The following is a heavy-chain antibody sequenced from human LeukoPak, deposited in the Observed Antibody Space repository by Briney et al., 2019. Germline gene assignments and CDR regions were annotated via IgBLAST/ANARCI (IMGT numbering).Heavy chain of an antibody. Sequence: GGSLRLSCAASGFSFSDYYMSWIRQAPGKGLEWVSYISTSVGNKYYADSVKGRFTISRDNSKNTLYLQMNSLRAEDTAVYYCAKDSTVFEATDFDYWGQGTLVTVPS. CDR1: GFSFSDYY. J-gene: IGHJ4*02. CDR2: ISTSVGNK. V-gene: IGHV3-11*01. D-gene: IGHD2-2*01. CDR3: AKDSTVFEATDFDY.